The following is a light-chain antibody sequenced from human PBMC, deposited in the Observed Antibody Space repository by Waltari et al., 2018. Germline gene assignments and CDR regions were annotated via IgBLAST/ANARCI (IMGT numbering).Light chain of an antibody. J-gene: IGLJ3*02. CDR3: AVWDDSLSVV. CDR1: TSTIGNHY. Sequence: QSVLTQPPSASGAPGQRVTIPCSGTTSTIGNHYVFWYQQLPGTAPQLLIYRNNQRPSGVPDRFSGSKSGTSASLDISGLRSEDEAEYYCAVWDDSLSVVFGGGTKLTVV. V-gene: IGLV1-47*01. CDR2: RNN.